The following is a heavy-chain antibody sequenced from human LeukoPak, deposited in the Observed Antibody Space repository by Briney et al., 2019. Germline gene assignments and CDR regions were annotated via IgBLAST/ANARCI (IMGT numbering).Heavy chain of an antibody. CDR2: INPNSGGT. V-gene: IGHV1-2*02. J-gene: IGHJ4*02. CDR3: ARVVDFWSGYYDY. D-gene: IGHD3-3*01. Sequence: ASVKVSCKASGYTFTGYYMHWVRQASGQGLEWMGWINPNSGGTNYAQKFRGSVTMTRDTSISTAYMELSRLRSDDTAVYYCARVVDFWSGYYDYWGQGTLVTVSS. CDR1: GYTFTGYY.